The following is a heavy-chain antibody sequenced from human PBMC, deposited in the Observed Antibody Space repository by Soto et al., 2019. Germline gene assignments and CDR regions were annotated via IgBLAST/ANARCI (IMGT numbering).Heavy chain of an antibody. Sequence: PGGSLRLSCAASGFTFSSYAMSWVRQAPGKGLEWVSAISGSGGSTYYADSVKGRFTISRDNSKNTLYLQMNSLRAEDTAVYYCAKDFGDFWTGRTIDYWGQGTLVTVSS. D-gene: IGHD3-3*01. J-gene: IGHJ4*02. CDR3: AKDFGDFWTGRTIDY. CDR1: GFTFSSYA. CDR2: ISGSGGST. V-gene: IGHV3-23*01.